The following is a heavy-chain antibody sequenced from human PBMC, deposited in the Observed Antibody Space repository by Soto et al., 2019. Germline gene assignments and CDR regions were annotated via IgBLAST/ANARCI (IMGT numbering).Heavy chain of an antibody. V-gene: IGHV4-59*01. CDR2: IYYSGST. Sequence: PSETLSLTCTVSGGSISSFYWSWIRQPPGKGLEWIGYIYYSGSTNYNPSLKSRVTISVDTSKNQFSLKLSSVTAADTAVYYCAATSSPSRYDFWSGYREEFDYWGQGTLVTVSS. J-gene: IGHJ4*02. CDR1: GGSISSFY. CDR3: AATSSPSRYDFWSGYREEFDY. D-gene: IGHD3-3*01.